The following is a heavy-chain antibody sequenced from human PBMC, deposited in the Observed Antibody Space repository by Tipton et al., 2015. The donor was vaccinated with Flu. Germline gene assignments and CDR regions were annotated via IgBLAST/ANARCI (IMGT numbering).Heavy chain of an antibody. CDR3: ARDRDEDAFDI. Sequence: QLVQSGGGLVQPGGSLRLSCAASGFTFSDYYMSWIRQAPGKGLEWVSYISSSGSPIYYADSVKGRFTISRGNAKNSLYLQVNSLRAEDTAVYFCARDRDEDAFDIWGQGTMVTVSS. CDR2: ISSSGSPI. J-gene: IGHJ3*02. CDR1: GFTFSDYY. V-gene: IGHV3-11*04.